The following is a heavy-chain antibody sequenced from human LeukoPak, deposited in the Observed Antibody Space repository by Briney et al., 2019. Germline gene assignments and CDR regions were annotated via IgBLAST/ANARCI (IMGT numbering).Heavy chain of an antibody. CDR2: INHSGST. Sequence: SETLSLTCAVYGGSFSGYYWSWIRQPPGKGLEWIGEINHSGSTNYNPSLKSQVTISVATSKNQFSLKLSSVTAADTAVYYCARVGGSGSYYNRYYYYMDVWGKGTTVTVSS. D-gene: IGHD3-10*01. V-gene: IGHV4-34*01. CDR1: GGSFSGYY. CDR3: ARVGGSGSYYNRYYYYMDV. J-gene: IGHJ6*03.